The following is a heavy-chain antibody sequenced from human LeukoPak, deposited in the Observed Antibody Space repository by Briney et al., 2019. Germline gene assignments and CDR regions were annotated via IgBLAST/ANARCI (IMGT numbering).Heavy chain of an antibody. Sequence: ASVKVSCKASGGTFSSYAISWVRQAPGQGLEWMGRSIPILGIVNYAQKFRGRVTITADTSTSTAFMDLSSLRSDDTAVYYCARDDRYCSGGSCYSEWFDPWGQGTLVTVSS. V-gene: IGHV1-69*04. D-gene: IGHD2-15*01. CDR2: SIPILGIV. J-gene: IGHJ5*02. CDR1: GGTFSSYA. CDR3: ARDDRYCSGGSCYSEWFDP.